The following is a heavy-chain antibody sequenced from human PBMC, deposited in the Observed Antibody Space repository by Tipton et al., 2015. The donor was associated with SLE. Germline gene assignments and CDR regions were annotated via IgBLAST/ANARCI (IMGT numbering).Heavy chain of an antibody. CDR2: ISYSGST. J-gene: IGHJ4*02. Sequence: TLSLTCFVSGGSIGSRPYYWSWIRQPPGKGLEWIGHISYSGSTHYNSSLKSRVTISVDTSKNQFSLKLNSVTAADTAVYYCARDGFDYWGQGTLVTVSS. CDR3: ARDGFDY. V-gene: IGHV4-61*01. CDR1: GGSIGSRPYY.